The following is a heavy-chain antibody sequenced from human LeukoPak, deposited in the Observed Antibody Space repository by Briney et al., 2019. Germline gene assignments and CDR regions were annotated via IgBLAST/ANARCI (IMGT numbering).Heavy chain of an antibody. CDR3: ARDLGIAARPTFDY. D-gene: IGHD6-6*01. J-gene: IGHJ4*02. CDR1: GGSISSGSYS. CDR2: IYHSGST. V-gene: IGHV4-30-2*01. Sequence: SETLSLTCAVSGGSISSGSYSWSWIRQPPGKGLEWIGYIYHSGSTYCNPSLKSRVTISVDRSKNQFSLKLSSVTAADTAVYYCARDLGIAARPTFDYWGQGTLVTVSS.